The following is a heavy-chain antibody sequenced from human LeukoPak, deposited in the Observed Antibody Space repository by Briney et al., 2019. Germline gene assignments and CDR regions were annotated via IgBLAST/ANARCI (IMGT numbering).Heavy chain of an antibody. CDR2: ISGSGGST. D-gene: IGHD1-26*01. Sequence: GGSLRLSCAASGFTFSSYAMSWVRQAPGKGLEWVSAISGSGGSTYYADSVKGRFTISRDNFKNTLYLQMNSLRAEDTAVYYCAKEGVEMGAYSCDYLGQGTLVTVSS. J-gene: IGHJ4*02. V-gene: IGHV3-23*01. CDR1: GFTFSSYA. CDR3: AKEGVEMGAYSCDY.